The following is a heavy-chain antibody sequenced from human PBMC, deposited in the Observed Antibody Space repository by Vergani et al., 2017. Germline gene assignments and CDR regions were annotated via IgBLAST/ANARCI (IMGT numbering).Heavy chain of an antibody. CDR3: ARRRYDSSGISTIFRY. V-gene: IGHV3-33*01. CDR1: GFAFRTYG. D-gene: IGHD3-22*01. J-gene: IGHJ4*02. CDR2: IWYDGSNT. Sequence: QVQLVESGGGVVQPGRSLRLSCVASGFAFRTYGMHWVRQAPGKGLEWVAIIWYDGSNTYYADSVKGRFTVSRDNSRNTLFLQVNSLRVEDTAVYYCARRRYDSSGISTIFRYWGQGTRVTVS.